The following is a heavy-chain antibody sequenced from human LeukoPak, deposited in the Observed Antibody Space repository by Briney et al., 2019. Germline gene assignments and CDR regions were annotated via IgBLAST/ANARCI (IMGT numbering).Heavy chain of an antibody. CDR1: GLTFSSYG. CDR3: ARDQGYSYGYAHY. J-gene: IGHJ4*02. D-gene: IGHD5-18*01. CDR2: IWYDGSNK. V-gene: IGHV3-33*01. Sequence: QPGRSLRLSCAASGLTFSSYGMHWVRQAPGKGLEWVAVIWYDGSNKYYADSVKGRFTISRDNSKNTLYLQMNSLRAEDTAVYYCARDQGYSYGYAHYWGQGTLVTVSS.